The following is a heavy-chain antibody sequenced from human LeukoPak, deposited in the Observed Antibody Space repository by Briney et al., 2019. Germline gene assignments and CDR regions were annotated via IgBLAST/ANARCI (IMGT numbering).Heavy chain of an antibody. CDR1: GFTLSSYW. V-gene: IGHV3-74*01. Sequence: PGGSLRLSCAASGFTLSSYWMHWVRQAPGKGLVWVSRISGDGSSISYADSVKGRFTISRDNAKNTLYLQMSSLRAEDTAVYYCARIACNGGSCCDYWGQGTLVTVSS. CDR3: ARIACNGGSCCDY. D-gene: IGHD2-15*01. CDR2: ISGDGSSI. J-gene: IGHJ4*02.